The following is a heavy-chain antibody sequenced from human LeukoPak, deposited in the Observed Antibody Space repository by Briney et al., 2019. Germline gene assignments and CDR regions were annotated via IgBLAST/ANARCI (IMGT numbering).Heavy chain of an antibody. V-gene: IGHV3-7*01. CDR2: IKQDGSEK. J-gene: IGHJ5*02. CDR3: ARDQIVVVPAASIWFDP. CDR1: GFTFSSYW. D-gene: IGHD2-2*01. Sequence: PGGSLRLSCAASGFTFSSYWMSWVRQAPGKGLEWVANIKQDGSEKYYVDSVEGRFTISRDNAKNSLYLQMNSLRAEDTAVYYCARDQIVVVPAASIWFDPWGQGTLVTVSS.